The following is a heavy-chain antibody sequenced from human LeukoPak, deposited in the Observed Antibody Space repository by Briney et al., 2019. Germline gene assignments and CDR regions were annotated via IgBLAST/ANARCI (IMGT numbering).Heavy chain of an antibody. CDR3: ANEPTELPGYY. CDR2: ISGSGGST. Sequence: QPGGSLRLSCAASGFTFSSYAMSWVRQAPGKGLEWVSAISGSGGSTYYADSVKGRFTVSRDNSKNTLYLQTNSLRAEDTAVYYCANEPTELPGYYWGQGTLVTVSS. CDR1: GFTFSSYA. D-gene: IGHD2-15*01. J-gene: IGHJ4*02. V-gene: IGHV3-23*01.